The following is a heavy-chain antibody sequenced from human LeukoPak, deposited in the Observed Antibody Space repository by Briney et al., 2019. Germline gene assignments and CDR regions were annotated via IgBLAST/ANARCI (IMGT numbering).Heavy chain of an antibody. J-gene: IGHJ4*02. Sequence: GGSLRLSCSASGFTFRKYAMHWVRQAPGKGLEYVSAINSNGGRTYYADSVKGRFTISRDNSKNTLSLQMSSLRVEDTAVYYCVKDLYYDNSGYYSGAFDYWGQGTLVTVSS. D-gene: IGHD3-22*01. CDR2: INSNGGRT. V-gene: IGHV3-64D*06. CDR1: GFTFRKYA. CDR3: VKDLYYDNSGYYSGAFDY.